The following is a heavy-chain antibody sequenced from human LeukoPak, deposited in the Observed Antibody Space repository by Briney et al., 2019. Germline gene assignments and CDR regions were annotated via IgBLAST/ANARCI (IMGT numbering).Heavy chain of an antibody. CDR3: ARGPREIYGDDIYYGMDV. CDR2: ISSSGSTI. V-gene: IGHV3-48*03. Sequence: GGSLKLSCAASGFTFSSYEMNWVRQAPGKGLEWVSYISSSGSTIYYADSVKGRFTISRDNAKNSLYLQMNSLRAEDTAVYYCARGPREIYGDDIYYGMDVWGQGTTVTVSS. D-gene: IGHD4-17*01. CDR1: GFTFSSYE. J-gene: IGHJ6*02.